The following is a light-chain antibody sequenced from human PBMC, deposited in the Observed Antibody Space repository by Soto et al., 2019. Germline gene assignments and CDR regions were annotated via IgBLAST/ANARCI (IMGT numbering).Light chain of an antibody. Sequence: DIQITQSPCSRSASVVGRVTITFQASQDISNYLNWYQQKPGKAPKLLIYAASSLQSGVPSRFSGSGSGTDFTLTISSLQPEDFATYYCQQSYSTPFTFGPGTKVDIK. CDR3: QQSYSTPFT. CDR2: AAS. V-gene: IGKV1-39*01. J-gene: IGKJ3*01. CDR1: QDISNY.